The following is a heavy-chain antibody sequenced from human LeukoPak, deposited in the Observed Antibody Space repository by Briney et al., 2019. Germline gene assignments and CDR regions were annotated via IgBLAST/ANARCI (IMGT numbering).Heavy chain of an antibody. CDR1: GGSFSGYY. V-gene: IGHV4-34*01. J-gene: IGHJ6*03. CDR2: MNPRGST. CDR3: ARSRQDVTMIVVVMTAVSYYLDV. D-gene: IGHD3-22*01. Sequence: SETLSLTCAVYGGSFSGYYWTWIRQTPEKGLEWIGEMNPRGSTNYNPSLKSRVTISVDTSKNQFSLELSSVTAADTAVYYCARSRQDVTMIVVVMTAVSYYLDVWGKGTTVTVS.